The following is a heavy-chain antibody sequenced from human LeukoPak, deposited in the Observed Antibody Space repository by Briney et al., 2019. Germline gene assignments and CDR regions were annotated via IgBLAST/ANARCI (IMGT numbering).Heavy chain of an antibody. D-gene: IGHD6-19*01. J-gene: IGHJ4*02. CDR2: INPSGGST. CDR1: GGTFSSYA. CDR3: ARGKYSSGWYHY. V-gene: IGHV1-46*01. Sequence: ASVKVSCKASGGTFSSYAISWVRQAPGQGLEWMGIINPSGGSTSHAQKFQGRVTMTRDTSTSTVYMELSSLRSEDTAVYYCARGKYSSGWYHYWGQGTLVTVSS.